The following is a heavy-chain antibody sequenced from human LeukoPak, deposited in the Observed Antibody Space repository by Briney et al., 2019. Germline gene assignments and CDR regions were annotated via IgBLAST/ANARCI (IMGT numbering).Heavy chain of an antibody. J-gene: IGHJ3*02. V-gene: IGHV4-59*01. D-gene: IGHD4-23*01. CDR2: IYYSGST. Sequence: SETLSLTCTVSGGSISSYYWSWIRQPPGKGLEWIGYIYYSGSTNYNPSLKSRVTISVDTSKNQFSLKLSSVTAADTAVYYCASLGTVADSLDAFDIWGQGTMVTVSS. CDR3: ASLGTVADSLDAFDI. CDR1: GGSISSYY.